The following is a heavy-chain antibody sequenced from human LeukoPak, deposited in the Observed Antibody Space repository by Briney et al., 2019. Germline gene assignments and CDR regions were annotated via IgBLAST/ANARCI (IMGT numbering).Heavy chain of an antibody. CDR1: GGSISSYY. CDR3: ARDLYSSSWYDY. CDR2: IYYSGST. Sequence: SETLSLTCIVSGGSISSYYWSWIRQPPGKGLEWIGYIYYSGSTNYNPSLKSRVTISVDTSKNQFSLKLSSVTAADTAVYYCARDLYSSSWYDYWGQGTLVTVSS. D-gene: IGHD6-13*01. V-gene: IGHV4-59*01. J-gene: IGHJ4*02.